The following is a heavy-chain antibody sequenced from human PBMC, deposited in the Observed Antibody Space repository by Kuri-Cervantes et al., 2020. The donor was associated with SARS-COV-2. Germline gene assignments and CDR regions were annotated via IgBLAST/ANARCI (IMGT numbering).Heavy chain of an antibody. Sequence: SLKISCAASGFTFDDYDMHWVRQAPGKGLEWVSGISRSSGSICYADSVKGRFTISRDNSKNTLYLQMTSLRVDDTAVYYCAKDPAHRGAYDLGKLDYWGQGTLVTVSS. CDR3: AKDPAHRGAYDLGKLDY. D-gene: IGHD5-12*01. CDR1: GFTFDDYD. J-gene: IGHJ4*02. V-gene: IGHV3-9*01. CDR2: ISRSSGSI.